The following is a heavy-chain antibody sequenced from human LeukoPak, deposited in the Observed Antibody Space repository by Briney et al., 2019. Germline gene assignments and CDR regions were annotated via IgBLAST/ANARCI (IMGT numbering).Heavy chain of an antibody. CDR1: GGSISSGSYY. V-gene: IGHV4-61*02. D-gene: IGHD2-2*01. J-gene: IGHJ4*02. CDR2: IYTSGSP. CDR3: ARARGYCSSTSCYDTTVTTTQDYFDY. Sequence: TSQTLSLTCTVPGGSISSGSYYRRWIRQPAGKGLECLGRIYTSGSPNYNPSLEDRVTISVDTSENQFSLKLSSVTAADTAVYYCARARGYCSSTSCYDTTVTTTQDYFDYWGQGTLVTVSS.